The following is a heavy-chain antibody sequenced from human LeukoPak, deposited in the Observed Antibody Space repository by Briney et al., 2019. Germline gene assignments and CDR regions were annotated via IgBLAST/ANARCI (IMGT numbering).Heavy chain of an antibody. CDR2: IYYSGST. CDR3: ARGMYYDFWSGYDYYYGMDV. D-gene: IGHD3-3*01. Sequence: SETLSLTCAVSGGSISSGGYSWSWIRQHPGKGLEWIGYIYYSGSTYYNPSLKSRVTISVDTSKNQFSLKLSSVTAADTAVYYCARGMYYDFWSGYDYYYGMDVWGQGTTVTVSS. J-gene: IGHJ6*02. CDR1: GGSISSGGYS. V-gene: IGHV4-31*11.